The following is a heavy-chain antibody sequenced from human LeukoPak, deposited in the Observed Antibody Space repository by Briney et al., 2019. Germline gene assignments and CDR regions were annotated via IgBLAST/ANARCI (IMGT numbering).Heavy chain of an antibody. CDR3: VRHCRSHSCYDSRDY. CDR2: ISTSGSTI. CDR1: GFSFSDYY. J-gene: IGHJ4*02. D-gene: IGHD2-2*01. Sequence: PGGSLRLSWSASGFSFSDYYITLIRQAPGKGLEWVSYISTSGSTIYYADSVKVRVTISRDNAKNTLYLQMNSLRAEETAVYYCVRHCRSHSCYDSRDYWGQGT. V-gene: IGHV3-11*04.